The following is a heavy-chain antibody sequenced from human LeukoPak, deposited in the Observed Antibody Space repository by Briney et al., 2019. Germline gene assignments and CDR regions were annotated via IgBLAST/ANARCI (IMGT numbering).Heavy chain of an antibody. Sequence: GGSLRLSCAASGFTFSSYWMSWVRQAPGKGLEWVANMKQDGSEKYYVDSVKGRFTISRDNAKNSLYLQMNSLRAEDTAVYYCARDRRTTFAYYYYYGMDVWGQGTTVTVSS. V-gene: IGHV3-7*01. CDR3: ARDRRTTFAYYYYYGMDV. CDR1: GFTFSSYW. J-gene: IGHJ6*02. D-gene: IGHD2/OR15-2a*01. CDR2: MKQDGSEK.